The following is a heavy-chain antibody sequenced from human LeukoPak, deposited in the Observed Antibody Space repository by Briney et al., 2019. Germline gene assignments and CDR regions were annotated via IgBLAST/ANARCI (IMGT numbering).Heavy chain of an antibody. CDR1: GYTFTGYY. CDR3: ARAPGSNPIYYFDY. CDR2: INPTIGGT. Sequence: ASVKVSCKASGYTFTGYYMHWVRLAPGQGLDGMGWINPTIGGTNVAQKFQGRVIINKDTYISTAYMELSRLRSDDTAVYYCARAPGSNPIYYFDYWGQGTLVTVSS. V-gene: IGHV1-2*02. D-gene: IGHD3-3*01. J-gene: IGHJ4*02.